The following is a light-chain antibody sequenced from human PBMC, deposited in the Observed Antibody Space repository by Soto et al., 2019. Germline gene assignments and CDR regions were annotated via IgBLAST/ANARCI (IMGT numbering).Light chain of an antibody. J-gene: IGLJ1*01. Sequence: SVLTQPPPPSGAPGQSVTISCTGTSSDVGAYNYVSWYQQLPGKAPKLIIYEVSKRPSGVPDRFSGSKSGNTASLTVSGLQAEDEADYYCTSYAGTYSFFYVFGTGTKVTVL. CDR1: SSDVGAYNY. CDR3: TSYAGTYSFFYV. V-gene: IGLV2-8*01. CDR2: EVS.